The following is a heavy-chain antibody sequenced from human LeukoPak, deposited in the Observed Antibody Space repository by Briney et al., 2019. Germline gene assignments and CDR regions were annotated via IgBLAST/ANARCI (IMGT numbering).Heavy chain of an antibody. V-gene: IGHV3-9*01. CDR1: GFTFSDYW. Sequence: GGSLRLSCAASGFTFSDYWMHWVRQAPGKGLEWVSGISWNSGSIGYADSVKGRFTISRDNAKNSLYLQMNSLRAEDTALYYCAKGNYDFWSGYYHAFDIWGQGTMVTVSS. CDR3: AKGNYDFWSGYYHAFDI. CDR2: ISWNSGSI. J-gene: IGHJ3*02. D-gene: IGHD3-3*01.